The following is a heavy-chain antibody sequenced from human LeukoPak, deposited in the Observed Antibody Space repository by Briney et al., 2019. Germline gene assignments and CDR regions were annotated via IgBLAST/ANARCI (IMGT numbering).Heavy chain of an antibody. CDR3: ARAAHLLWFGELLSSRPDAFDI. D-gene: IGHD3-10*01. Sequence: PSETLSLTCTVSGGSISSYYWSWIRQPAGKGLEWIGRIYTSGSTNYNPSLKSRVTMSVDTSKNQFSLKLSSVTAADTAVYYCARAAHLLWFGELLSSRPDAFDIWGQGTMVTVSS. CDR1: GGSISSYY. CDR2: IYTSGST. V-gene: IGHV4-4*07. J-gene: IGHJ3*02.